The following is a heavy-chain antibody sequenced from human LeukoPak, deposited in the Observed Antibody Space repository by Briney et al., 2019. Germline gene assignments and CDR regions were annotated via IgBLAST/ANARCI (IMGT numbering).Heavy chain of an antibody. V-gene: IGHV3-7*01. CDR2: IKGDGSET. J-gene: IGHJ6*03. D-gene: IGHD2-21*01. CDR3: AREAYCGGPSCFAVNYMDV. CDR1: GFTFSSYY. Sequence: GGSLRLSCAASGFTFSSYYMSWVRQAPGERLEWVANIKGDGSETYYVDSVKGRFTISRDNVKNSVYLQMNSLRADDTSLYRCAREAYCGGPSCFAVNYMDVWGKGTTVTVSS.